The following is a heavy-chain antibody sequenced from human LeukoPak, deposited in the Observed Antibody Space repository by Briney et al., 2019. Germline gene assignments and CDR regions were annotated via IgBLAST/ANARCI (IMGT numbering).Heavy chain of an antibody. V-gene: IGHV3-23*01. J-gene: IGHJ4*02. CDR3: AQDRRGMTTLTTCCEN. CDR1: EFTIRRYA. CDR2: ISGSGGST. Sequence: PGGSLRLSCADPEFTIRRYAMRGVRQAPGKGLECVSGISGSGGSTYYADSVKGRFTISRDNSKNTLYLQMNSVRAEDTAVYYCAQDRRGMTTLTTCCENCGQRTLVTVSS. D-gene: IGHD4-17*01.